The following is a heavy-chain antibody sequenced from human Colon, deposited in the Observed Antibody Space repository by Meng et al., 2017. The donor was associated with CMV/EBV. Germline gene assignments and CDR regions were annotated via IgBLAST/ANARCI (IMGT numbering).Heavy chain of an antibody. CDR2: MYYSGST. V-gene: IGHV4-39*07. CDR1: GGSISSSSDY. D-gene: IGHD5-18*01. Sequence: AGGSISSSSDYWGWIRQPRGKGLEWIGTMYYSGSTYYNPSLKSRVTISADTSKNQFSLRVSSVTAADTAVYFCATISGYRYTEYFQHWGQGTLVTVSS. J-gene: IGHJ1*01. CDR3: ATISGYRYTEYFQH.